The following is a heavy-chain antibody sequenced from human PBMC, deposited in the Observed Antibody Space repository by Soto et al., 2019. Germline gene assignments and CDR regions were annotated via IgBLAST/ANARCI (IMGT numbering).Heavy chain of an antibody. CDR3: ARTNYDFWIGSGVGMDV. CDR1: GYTFTSYG. D-gene: IGHD3-3*01. Sequence: QVQLVQSGAEVKKPGASVKVSCKASGYTFTSYGISWVRQAPGQGLEWMGWISAYNGNTNYAQKRQGRVTMTTDTSTSTAYMELRSLRSDDTAVYYCARTNYDFWIGSGVGMDVGGKGTTVTVSS. V-gene: IGHV1-18*01. J-gene: IGHJ6*04. CDR2: ISAYNGNT.